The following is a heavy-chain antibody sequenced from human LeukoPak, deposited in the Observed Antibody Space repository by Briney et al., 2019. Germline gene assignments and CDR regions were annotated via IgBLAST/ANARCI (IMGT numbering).Heavy chain of an antibody. V-gene: IGHV3-48*03. CDR1: GFTYSSYE. J-gene: IGHJ6*02. CDR3: ARWYYYYGMDV. Sequence: SGGSLRLSCAASGFTYSSYEMNWVRQAPGKGLEWVSYISSSGSTIYYADSVKGRFTISRDNAKNSLYLQMNSLRAEDTAVYYCARWYYYYGMDVWGQGTTVTVS. CDR2: ISSSGSTI.